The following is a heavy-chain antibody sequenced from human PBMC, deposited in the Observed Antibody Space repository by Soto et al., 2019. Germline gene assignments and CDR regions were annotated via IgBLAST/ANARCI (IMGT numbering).Heavy chain of an antibody. CDR2: INRDDDK. Sequence: QITLNESGPTVVRPTEPLTLTCRFSGFSLTTSGVGVGGIRQSPGKAPEWLALINRDDDKRYSASLKSRLTITKDTGKNQVVLTVSDLDPTDTATYYCAHRVLRTVFGLVTTTAIYFDFWGQGTPVAVSS. CDR1: GFSLTTSGVG. J-gene: IGHJ4*02. V-gene: IGHV2-5*02. CDR3: AHRVLRTVFGLVTTTAIYFDF. D-gene: IGHD3-3*01.